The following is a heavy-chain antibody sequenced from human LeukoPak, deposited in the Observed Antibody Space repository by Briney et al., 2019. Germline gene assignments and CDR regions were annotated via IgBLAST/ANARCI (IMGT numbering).Heavy chain of an antibody. D-gene: IGHD2-2*01. J-gene: IGHJ4*02. CDR1: GGSISSYY. Sequence: SETLSLTCTVSGGSISSYYWSWIRQPPGKGLEWIGYIYYSGTTYYNPSLKSRVTISVDTSKNQFSLKLSSVTAADTAVYYCARVVLPAAAIMGSSPRDDYWGQGTLVTVSS. V-gene: IGHV4-59*12. CDR2: IYYSGTT. CDR3: ARVVLPAAAIMGSSPRDDY.